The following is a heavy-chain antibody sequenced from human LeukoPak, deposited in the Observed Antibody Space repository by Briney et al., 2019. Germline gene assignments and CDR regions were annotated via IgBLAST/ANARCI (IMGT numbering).Heavy chain of an antibody. CDR2: IYYSGST. CDR3: ARDSSSGLVNY. CDR1: GGSISSYY. V-gene: IGHV4-59*13. D-gene: IGHD1-26*01. Sequence: SETLSLTCTVSGGSISSYYWSWIRQPPGKGLEWIGYIYYSGSTNYNPSLKSRVTISVDTSKNQFSLKLSSVTAVDTAVYYCARDSSSGLVNYWGQGTLVTVSS. J-gene: IGHJ4*02.